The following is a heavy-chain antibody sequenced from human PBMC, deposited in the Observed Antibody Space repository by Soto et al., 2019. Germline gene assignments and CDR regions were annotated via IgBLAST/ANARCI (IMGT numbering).Heavy chain of an antibody. CDR2: INAGNGNT. J-gene: IGHJ6*02. D-gene: IGHD4-17*01. CDR1: GYTFTSYA. V-gene: IGHV1-3*01. CDR3: ARDTAPSDV. Sequence: QVQLVQSGAEVKKPGASVKVSCKASGYTFTSYAMHWVRQAPGQRLEWMGWINAGNGNTKYSQKFQGRVTITRDTSASKAHMELSSVRSEDTAVYSCARDTAPSDVWGQGTTVTVSS.